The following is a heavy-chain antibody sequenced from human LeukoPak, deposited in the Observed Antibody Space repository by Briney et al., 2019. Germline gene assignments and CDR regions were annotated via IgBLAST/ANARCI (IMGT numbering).Heavy chain of an antibody. V-gene: IGHV3-74*01. CDR1: GFTFSNYW. CDR2: IRTDGSST. D-gene: IGHD3-22*01. J-gene: IGHJ4*02. Sequence: GGSLRLSCAASGFTFSNYWMHWVRQAPGEGLVWVSRIRTDGSSTTYADSVKGRFTISRDNSKNTLYLQMNSLRAEDTAVYYCAREVRSYYDSSGYDYWGQGTLVTVSS. CDR3: AREVRSYYDSSGYDY.